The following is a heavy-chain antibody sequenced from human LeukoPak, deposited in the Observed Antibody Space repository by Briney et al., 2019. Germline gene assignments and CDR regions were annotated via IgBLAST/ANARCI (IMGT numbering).Heavy chain of an antibody. D-gene: IGHD6-19*01. CDR2: ISINSDDI. Sequence: GGSLRLSCVVSGFPFSDSYMTWIRQTPEKGLEWLAYISINSDDICYADSVKGRFTISRDNAKNSLYLQMSSLRAEDTAVYYCARIGRSGWNFDYWGQGTLVTVSS. V-gene: IGHV3-11*04. CDR1: GFPFSDSY. CDR3: ARIGRSGWNFDY. J-gene: IGHJ4*02.